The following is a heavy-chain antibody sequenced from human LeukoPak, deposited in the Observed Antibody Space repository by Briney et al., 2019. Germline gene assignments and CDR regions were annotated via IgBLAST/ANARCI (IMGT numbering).Heavy chain of an antibody. V-gene: IGHV3-74*01. CDR2: INSDGSST. D-gene: IGHD6-19*01. CDR1: GFTFSSYW. CDR3: ARNAGYSSGLL. J-gene: IGHJ4*02. Sequence: PGGSLRLSCAASGFTFSSYWMHWVRQAPGRGLVWVSRINSDGSSTSYADSVKGRFTISRGNAKSTLYLQMNSLRAEDTAVYYCARNAGYSSGLLWGQGTLVTVSS.